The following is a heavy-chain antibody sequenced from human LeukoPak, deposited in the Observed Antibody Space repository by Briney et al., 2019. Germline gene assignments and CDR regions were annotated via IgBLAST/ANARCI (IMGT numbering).Heavy chain of an antibody. V-gene: IGHV3-7*01. J-gene: IGHJ4*02. CDR1: GFTFRYYW. CDR2: IKQDASEQ. D-gene: IGHD2-21*02. CDR3: ARDTGDNFDY. Sequence: PGRSLRLAFAASGFTFRYYWMAWVRQAPGKGLEWVTNIKQDASEQYYVDSVRGRFTITRDNAKNSVYLQMNSLRAEDTALYYCARDTGDNFDYGGRGTLVTVFS.